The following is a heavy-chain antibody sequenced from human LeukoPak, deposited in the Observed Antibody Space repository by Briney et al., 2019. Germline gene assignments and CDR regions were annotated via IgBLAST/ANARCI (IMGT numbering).Heavy chain of an antibody. CDR3: ARDPGIAAAGTVGYFDY. V-gene: IGHV3-7*01. CDR1: GFSFSSYW. CDR2: VKEDGIEK. J-gene: IGHJ4*02. Sequence: PGGSLRLSCAASGFSFSSYWMSWVRQAPGKGLEWVANVKEDGIEKHYVESGKGRFTISRDNAKNSLSLQMNSLRVEDTGVYYCARDPGIAAAGTVGYFDYWDQGTLVTVSS. D-gene: IGHD6-13*01.